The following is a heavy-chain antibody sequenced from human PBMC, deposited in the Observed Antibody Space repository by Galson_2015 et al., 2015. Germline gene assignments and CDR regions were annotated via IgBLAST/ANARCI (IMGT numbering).Heavy chain of an antibody. Sequence: SLRLSCASSGFTFSNAWMSWVRQAPGKGLEWVGRIKSKTDGGTTDYAAPVKGRFTISRDDSTNTLYLQMNSLKTEDTDVYYCTAGIAAGACDFWGQGTLGPVSS. CDR1: GFTFSNAW. J-gene: IGHJ4*02. CDR2: IKSKTDGGTT. V-gene: IGHV3-15*01. D-gene: IGHD6-13*01. CDR3: TAGIAAGACDF.